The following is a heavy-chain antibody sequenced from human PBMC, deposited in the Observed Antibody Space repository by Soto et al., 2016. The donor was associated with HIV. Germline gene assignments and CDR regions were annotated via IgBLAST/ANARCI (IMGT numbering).Heavy chain of an antibody. CDR2: IWDDGSNK. V-gene: IGHV3-33*01. CDR3: ATHLGWELVDRWYFDL. D-gene: IGHD1-26*01. Sequence: VQLVESGGGVVQPGRSLRLSCAASGFTFSIYGMHWVRQAPGKGLEWVAVIWDDGSNKYYADSVKGRFTISRDNSKNTLYLQMNSLRAEDTAVYYCATHLGWELVDRWYFDLWGPGTLVTVSS. J-gene: IGHJ2*01. CDR1: GFTFSIYG.